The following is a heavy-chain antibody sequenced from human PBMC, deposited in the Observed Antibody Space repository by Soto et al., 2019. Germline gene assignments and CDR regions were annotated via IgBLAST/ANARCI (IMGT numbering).Heavy chain of an antibody. CDR3: AKEASFMITTLDWHFDL. V-gene: IGHV3-30*18. CDR1: GVILSDYG. D-gene: IGHD3-16*01. CDR2: ILYDGSKN. Sequence: QVQLVESGGGVVQPGRSLRLSCVASGVILSDYGMHWVRKAPGKGLEWVAVILYDGSKNYYADSVKGRFTISRDNSKNTLYLQMNTLKTEDTAVYYCAKEASFMITTLDWHFDLWGRGTLVTVSP. J-gene: IGHJ2*01.